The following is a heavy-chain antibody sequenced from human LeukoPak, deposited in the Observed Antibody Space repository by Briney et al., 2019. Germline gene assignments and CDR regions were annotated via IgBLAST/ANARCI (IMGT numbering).Heavy chain of an antibody. Sequence: GGSLRLSCAASGFTFSSYSMNWVRQAPGKGLEWVSSISSSSSYIYYADSVKGRFTISRDNAKNSLYLQMNSLRAEDTAVYYCASSSSPVGTIYYYMDVWGKGTTVTVSS. CDR2: ISSSSSYI. CDR3: ASSSSPVGTIYYYMDV. J-gene: IGHJ6*03. CDR1: GFTFSSYS. D-gene: IGHD6-6*01. V-gene: IGHV3-21*01.